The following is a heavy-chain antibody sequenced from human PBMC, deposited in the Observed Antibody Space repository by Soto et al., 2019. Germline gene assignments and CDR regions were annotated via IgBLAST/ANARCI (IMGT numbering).Heavy chain of an antibody. Sequence: QVQLQESGPGLVKPSETLSLTCTVSGGSISSYYWSWIRQPPGKGLEWIGYIYYSESTNYNPSLKSRVTISVDTSKNQFSLKLSSVTAADTAVYYCARAVLRYDILTGYGAFDIWGQGTMVTVSS. CDR3: ARAVLRYDILTGYGAFDI. CDR2: IYYSEST. CDR1: GGSISSYY. J-gene: IGHJ3*02. V-gene: IGHV4-59*01. D-gene: IGHD3-9*01.